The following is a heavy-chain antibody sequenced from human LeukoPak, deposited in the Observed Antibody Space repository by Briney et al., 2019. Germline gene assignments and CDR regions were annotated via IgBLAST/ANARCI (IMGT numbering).Heavy chain of an antibody. Sequence: SQTLSLTCTVSGGSLSNGSYYWSWIRQPAGKGLEWIGRIHSSGSTNYNPTLKSRVTISLETSKNQFSLKLSSVTAADTAVYYCARIGAAVRRLGGVEGQLDADYWGQGTLVTVSS. V-gene: IGHV4-61*02. J-gene: IGHJ4*02. CDR2: IHSSGST. CDR1: GGSLSNGSYY. D-gene: IGHD6-13*01. CDR3: ARIGAAVRRLGGVEGQLDADY.